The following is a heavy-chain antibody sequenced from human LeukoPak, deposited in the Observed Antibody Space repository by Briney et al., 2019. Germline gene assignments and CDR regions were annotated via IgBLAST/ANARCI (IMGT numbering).Heavy chain of an antibody. V-gene: IGHV1-69*05. J-gene: IGHJ6*03. D-gene: IGHD3-3*01. CDR3: ARDRLGDVRLRFLTWGYMDV. CDR1: GGTPSSYA. CDR2: IITIFGTA. Sequence: SVKVSSKASGGTPSSYAICWGRQAPGQGREWMGGIITIFGTANYAHKIQGIVKITTDEATSTGYMELSSLRSEDTAVYYYARDRLGDVRLRFLTWGYMDVWGKGTTVTVSS.